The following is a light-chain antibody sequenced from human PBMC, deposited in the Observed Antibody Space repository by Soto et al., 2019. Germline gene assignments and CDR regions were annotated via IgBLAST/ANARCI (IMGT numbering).Light chain of an antibody. Sequence: EIVLTQSPATLSLSPGDTATLSCRASQSVTSSLAWFQQKPGQAPRLLIYDVSRRATAIPARLSGSGSGTDFTLTISSLEPEDFAVYYCQQRTTWPTFGGGTKVDIK. CDR2: DVS. CDR3: QQRTTWPT. J-gene: IGKJ4*01. V-gene: IGKV3-11*01. CDR1: QSVTSS.